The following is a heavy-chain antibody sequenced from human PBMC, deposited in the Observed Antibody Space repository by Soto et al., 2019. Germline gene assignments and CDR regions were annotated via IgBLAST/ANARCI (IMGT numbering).Heavy chain of an antibody. J-gene: IGHJ4*02. Sequence: GGSLRLSCAASGFTYSDYYIHWIRRAPGKGLEWISYISGNGEVIQYAASARGRFTISRDNAENSVYLEMESLRDEDTALYYCARDVDADFRTDFDYWGRGTLVTVSS. V-gene: IGHV3-11*01. CDR1: GFTYSDYY. D-gene: IGHD4-17*01. CDR2: ISGNGEVI. CDR3: ARDVDADFRTDFDY.